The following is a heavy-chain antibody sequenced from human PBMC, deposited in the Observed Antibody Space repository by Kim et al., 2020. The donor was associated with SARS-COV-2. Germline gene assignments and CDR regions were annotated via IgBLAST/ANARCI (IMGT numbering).Heavy chain of an antibody. J-gene: IGHJ6*02. CDR1: GYSFTSYW. Sequence: GESLKISCKGSGYSFTSYWIGWVRQMPGKGLEWMGIIYPGDSDTRYSPSFQGQVTISADKSISTAYLQWSSLKASDTAMYYCARRQGSYSYGNYYYGMDVWGQGTTVTVSS. V-gene: IGHV5-51*01. D-gene: IGHD5-18*01. CDR3: ARRQGSYSYGNYYYGMDV. CDR2: IYPGDSDT.